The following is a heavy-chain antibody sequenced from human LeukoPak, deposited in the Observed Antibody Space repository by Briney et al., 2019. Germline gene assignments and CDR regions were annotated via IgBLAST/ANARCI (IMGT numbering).Heavy chain of an antibody. V-gene: IGHV1-69*13. CDR1: GGTFSSYA. CDR3: ASRGSTSGSYFYWYFDL. J-gene: IGHJ2*01. CDR2: IIPIFGTA. Sequence: SVKVSCKASGGTFSSYAISWVRQAPGQGLEWMGGIIPIFGTANYAQKFQGRVTITADESTSTAYMELSSLRSEDTAVYYCASRGSTSGSYFYWYFDLWGRGTLVTVSS. D-gene: IGHD1-26*01.